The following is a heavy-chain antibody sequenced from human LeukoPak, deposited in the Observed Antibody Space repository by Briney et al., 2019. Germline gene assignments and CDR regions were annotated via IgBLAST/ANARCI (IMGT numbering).Heavy chain of an antibody. D-gene: IGHD2/OR15-2a*01. CDR1: GGSISSYY. Sequence: SETLSLTCTVSGGSISSYYWSWIRQPPGKGLEWIGYIYYSGTTNYNPSLKSRVTISVDTSKNQFSLKLSSVTAADTAVYYCARDSPPQRNWGQGTLVTVSS. V-gene: IGHV4-59*01. J-gene: IGHJ4*02. CDR3: ARDSPPQRN. CDR2: IYYSGTT.